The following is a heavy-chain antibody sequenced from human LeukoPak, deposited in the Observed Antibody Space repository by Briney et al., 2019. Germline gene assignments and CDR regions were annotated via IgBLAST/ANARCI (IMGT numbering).Heavy chain of an antibody. V-gene: IGHV1-2*04. D-gene: IGHD1-26*01. CDR1: GYTHTELS. J-gene: IGHJ5*02. CDR2: INPNSGGT. Sequence: ASVKVSCKVSGYTHTELSMHWVRQAPGQGLEWMGWINPNSGGTNYAQKFQGWVTMTRDTSISTAYMELSRLRSDDTAVYYCARDMGHTRDWFDPWGQGTLVTVSS. CDR3: ARDMGHTRDWFDP.